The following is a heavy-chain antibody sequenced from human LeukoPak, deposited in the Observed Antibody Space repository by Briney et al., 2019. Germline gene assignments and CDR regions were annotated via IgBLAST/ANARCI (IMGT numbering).Heavy chain of an antibody. CDR1: GFTFSSYS. J-gene: IGHJ4*02. Sequence: GGSLRLSCAASGFTFSSYSMNWVRQAPGKGLEWVSVIYSGGSTYYADSVKGRFTISRDNSKNTLYLQMNSLRAEDTAVYYCARDNRRHYYDSSGQDYWGQGTLVTVSS. CDR2: IYSGGST. CDR3: ARDNRRHYYDSSGQDY. D-gene: IGHD3-22*01. V-gene: IGHV3-66*01.